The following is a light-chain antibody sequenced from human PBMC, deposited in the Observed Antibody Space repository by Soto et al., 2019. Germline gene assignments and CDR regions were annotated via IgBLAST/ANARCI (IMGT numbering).Light chain of an antibody. J-gene: IGKJ2*01. CDR1: QSIGAN. Sequence: EIVMTQSPATLSVSPGKRATLSCRASQSIGANLAWYQHKPGQAPRLLIYDASTRAAGIPARFSGSGSGAEFTLSISSLQSVDFAAYFCQQYNNWPSYTFGQGTKVEIK. CDR2: DAS. CDR3: QQYNNWPSYT. V-gene: IGKV3-15*01.